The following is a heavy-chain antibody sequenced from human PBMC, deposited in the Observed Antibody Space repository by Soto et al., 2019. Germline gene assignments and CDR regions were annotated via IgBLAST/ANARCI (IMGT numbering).Heavy chain of an antibody. D-gene: IGHD3-9*01. CDR1: GYTLTELS. CDR2: FDPEDGET. CDR3: ATCYDILTGYAFDY. Sequence: GASVKVTCKVSGYTLTELSMHWVRQAPGKGLEWMGGFDPEDGETIYAQKFQGRVTMTEDTSTDTAYMELSSLRSEDTAVYYCATCYDILTGYAFDYWGQGTLVTVSS. V-gene: IGHV1-24*01. J-gene: IGHJ4*02.